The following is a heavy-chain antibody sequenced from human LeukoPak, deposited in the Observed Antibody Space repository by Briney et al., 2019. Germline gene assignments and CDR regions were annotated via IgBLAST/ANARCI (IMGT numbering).Heavy chain of an antibody. Sequence: SETLSLTCTVSGGSISSGDYYWSWIRQPPGKGREWIGYIYYSGSTYYNPSLKSRVTISVDTSKNQFSLKLSSVTAADTAVYYCARGVSPIFASWWFDPWGQGTLVTVSS. CDR3: ARGVSPIFASWWFDP. V-gene: IGHV4-30-4*08. CDR2: IYYSGST. D-gene: IGHD6-13*01. CDR1: GGSISSGDYY. J-gene: IGHJ5*02.